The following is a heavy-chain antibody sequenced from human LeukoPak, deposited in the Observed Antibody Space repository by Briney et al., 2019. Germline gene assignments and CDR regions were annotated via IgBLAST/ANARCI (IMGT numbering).Heavy chain of an antibody. CDR1: GYTFSSYA. D-gene: IGHD3-22*01. CDR2: INTNTGNP. V-gene: IGHV7-4-1*02. CDR3: ARHDSSGYFSFDY. J-gene: IGHJ4*02. Sequence: ASVKVSCKASGYTFSSYAMNWARQAPGQGLEWMGWINTNTGNPAYAQGFTGRFVFSLDTSVSTAYLQISSLKAEDTAVYYCARHDSSGYFSFDYWGQGTLVTVSS.